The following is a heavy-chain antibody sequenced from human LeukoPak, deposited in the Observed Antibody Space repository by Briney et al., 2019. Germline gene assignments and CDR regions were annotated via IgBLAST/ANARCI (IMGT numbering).Heavy chain of an antibody. CDR2: VVGSGDGT. D-gene: IGHD6-13*01. CDR3: ARGKAAGQVDLFDP. J-gene: IGHJ5*02. CDR1: GFTFSNYA. Sequence: GGSLGLSCAASGFTFSNYAMTWVRQGPGKGLEWVSTVVGSGDGTFYADSVKGRFTMSRDNSKNTLYLQMSSLRAEDTAVYYCARGKAAGQVDLFDPWGQGTLVTVSS. V-gene: IGHV3-23*01.